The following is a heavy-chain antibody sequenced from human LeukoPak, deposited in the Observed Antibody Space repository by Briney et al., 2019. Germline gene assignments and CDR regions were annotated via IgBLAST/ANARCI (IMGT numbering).Heavy chain of an antibody. D-gene: IGHD5-18*01. CDR3: ARERIQLWGLYYHYGMDV. Sequence: GGSLRLSCAASGFTFSSCGMHWVRQAPGKGLARVAVIWYDGSNKYYADSVKGRFTIPSDNSKNTLYLQMNSLRAEDTAVYYCARERIQLWGLYYHYGMDVWGQGTTVTVSS. J-gene: IGHJ6*02. CDR1: GFTFSSCG. V-gene: IGHV3-33*01. CDR2: IWYDGSNK.